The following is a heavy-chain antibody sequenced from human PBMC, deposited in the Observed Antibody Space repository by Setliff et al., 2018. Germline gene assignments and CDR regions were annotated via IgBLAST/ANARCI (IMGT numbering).Heavy chain of an antibody. Sequence: GASVKVSCKVSGYTLTELSMHWVRQAPGKGLGLMGGFDPEDGETIYAQKFQGRVTMTEDTSTDTAYMELSSLRSEETAGYYCATPRSGIIDAFDIWGQGTMVTVSS. CDR1: GYTLTELS. CDR2: FDPEDGET. J-gene: IGHJ3*02. CDR3: ATPRSGIIDAFDI. V-gene: IGHV1-24*01.